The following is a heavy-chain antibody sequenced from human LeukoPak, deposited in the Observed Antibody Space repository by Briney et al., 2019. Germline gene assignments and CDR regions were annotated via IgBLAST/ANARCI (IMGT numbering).Heavy chain of an antibody. Sequence: SETLSLTCTVSGGSISSGDYYWSWIRQPPGKGLEWIGYIYYSGCTYYNPSLKSRVTISVDTARNQFSLKLSSVTAADTAVYYCARVLEVHSSSWYESAYYFDYWGQGTLVTVSS. CDR1: GGSISSGDYY. D-gene: IGHD6-13*01. V-gene: IGHV4-30-4*01. CDR3: ARVLEVHSSSWYESAYYFDY. CDR2: IYYSGCT. J-gene: IGHJ4*02.